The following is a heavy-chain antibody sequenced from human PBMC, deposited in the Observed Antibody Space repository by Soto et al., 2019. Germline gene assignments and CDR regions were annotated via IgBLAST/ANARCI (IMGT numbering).Heavy chain of an antibody. CDR3: ANSNFTYYYGSGSPYYFDY. D-gene: IGHD3-10*01. V-gene: IGHV3-23*01. Sequence: EVQLLESGGGLVQPGGSLRLSCAASGFTFSSYAMSWVRQAPGKGLEWVSALSGSGGSTYYADSVKGRFTISRDNSKNTLYLQMNSLRAEDTAVYYCANSNFTYYYGSGSPYYFDYWGQGTLVTVSS. CDR2: LSGSGGST. J-gene: IGHJ4*02. CDR1: GFTFSSYA.